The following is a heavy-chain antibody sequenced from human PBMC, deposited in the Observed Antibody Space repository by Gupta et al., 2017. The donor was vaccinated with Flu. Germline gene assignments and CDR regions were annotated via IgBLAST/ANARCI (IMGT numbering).Heavy chain of an antibody. V-gene: IGHV1-69*08. J-gene: IGHJ6*02. CDR1: GGTFSSYT. Sequence: QVQLVQSGAEVKKPGSSVKVSCKASGGTFSSYTISWVRQAPGQGLEWMGRIIPILGIANYAQKFQGRVTITADKSTSTAYMELSSLRSEDTAVYYCARDPGDYYGMDVWGQGTTVTVSS. CDR3: ARDPGDYYGMDV. CDR2: IIPILGIA. D-gene: IGHD7-27*01.